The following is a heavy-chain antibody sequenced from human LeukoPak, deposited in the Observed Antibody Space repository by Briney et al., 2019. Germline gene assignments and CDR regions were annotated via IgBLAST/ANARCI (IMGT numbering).Heavy chain of an antibody. Sequence: PSETLSLTCTASGGSISSYYWSWIRQPPGKGLEWIGYIYYSGSTNYNPSLKSRVTISVDTSKNQFSLKLSSVTAADTAVYYCARGDDYYDSSGPDAFDIWGQGTMVTVSS. CDR2: IYYSGST. D-gene: IGHD3-22*01. CDR3: ARGDDYYDSSGPDAFDI. CDR1: GGSISSYY. V-gene: IGHV4-59*01. J-gene: IGHJ3*02.